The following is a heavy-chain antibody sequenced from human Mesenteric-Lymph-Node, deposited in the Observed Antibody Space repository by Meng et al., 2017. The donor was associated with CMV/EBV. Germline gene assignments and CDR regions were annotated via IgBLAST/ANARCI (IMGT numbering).Heavy chain of an antibody. CDR3: ARNPIIRGIVIQNYHYHHGMDV. J-gene: IGHJ6*02. CDR1: GFTFSNHE. CDR2: ISDSGSTI. Sequence: GESLKISCAASGFTFSNHEMNWVRQAPGKGLEWVSYISDSGSTIYDADSVKGRFIISRDNAKNLLYLQMNSLRVEDTAVYYCARNPIIRGIVIQNYHYHHGMDVWGQGTTVTVSS. V-gene: IGHV3-48*03. D-gene: IGHD3-10*01.